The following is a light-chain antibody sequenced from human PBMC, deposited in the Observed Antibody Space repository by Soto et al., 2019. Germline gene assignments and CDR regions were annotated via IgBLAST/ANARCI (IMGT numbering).Light chain of an antibody. CDR3: QQYNDWPPWT. V-gene: IGKV3-15*01. Sequence: EILLTQSPGTLSFSPGERATLSCRASQSVSSSYLAWYQQKPGQAPRLLIYGASTRATGIPDRFSGSGSGTEFTLTISSLQSEDFAVYYCQQYNDWPPWTFGQGTKVDIK. CDR1: QSVSSSY. J-gene: IGKJ1*01. CDR2: GAS.